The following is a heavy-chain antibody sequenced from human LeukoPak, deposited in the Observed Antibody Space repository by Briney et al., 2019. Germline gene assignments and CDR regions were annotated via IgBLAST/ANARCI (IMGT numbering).Heavy chain of an antibody. D-gene: IGHD3-22*01. J-gene: IGHJ3*02. V-gene: IGHV3-49*04. Sequence: GGSLRLSCVTSGFRFDDNAMSWVRQAPGKGLEWVGLIRSNVFGCTTEYAASVRGRFSISRDDSKSIAYLQMNSLKTEDSAIYYCTKLHFHDSSGYYTLLPLGAFDIWGQGTMVTVSS. CDR3: TKLHFHDSSGYYTLLPLGAFDI. CDR2: IRSNVFGCTT. CDR1: GFRFDDNA.